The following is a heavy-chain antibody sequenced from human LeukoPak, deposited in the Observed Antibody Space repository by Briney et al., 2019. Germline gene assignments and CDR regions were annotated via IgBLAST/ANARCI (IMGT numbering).Heavy chain of an antibody. V-gene: IGHV3-30*18. CDR1: GFTFSSYG. CDR2: ISYDGSNK. J-gene: IGHJ1*01. Sequence: GGSLRLSCAASGFTFSSYGMHWVRQAPGKGLGWVAVISYDGSNKYYADSVKGRFTISRDNSKNTLYLQMNSLRAEDTAVYYCAKPHYYDSSGYYSEYFQHWGQGTLVTVSS. D-gene: IGHD3-22*01. CDR3: AKPHYYDSSGYYSEYFQH.